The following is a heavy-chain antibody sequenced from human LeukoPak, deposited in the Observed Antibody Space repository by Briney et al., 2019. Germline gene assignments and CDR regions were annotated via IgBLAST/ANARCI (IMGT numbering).Heavy chain of an antibody. J-gene: IGHJ4*01. V-gene: IGHV1-3*01. Sequence: ASVKVSCKASGYTFTGNAMHWVRQAPGQRLEWMGWINAGNGNTKYSKKFQGRVTITRDTSATTVYMELSSLGSEDTAVYYCATEVWGNRRIDYWGQGTLVTVSS. CDR2: INAGNGNT. CDR3: ATEVWGNRRIDY. CDR1: GYTFTGNA. D-gene: IGHD3-16*01.